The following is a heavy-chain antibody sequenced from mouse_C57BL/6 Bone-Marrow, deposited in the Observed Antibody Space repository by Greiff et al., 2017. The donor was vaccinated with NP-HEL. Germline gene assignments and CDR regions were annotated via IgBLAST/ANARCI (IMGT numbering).Heavy chain of an antibody. CDR3: AREGVTTVVAPRYFDV. Sequence: LVESGAELARPGASVKLSCKASGYTFTSYGISWVKQRTGQGLEWIGEIYPRSGNTYYNEKFKGKATLTADKSSSTAYMELRSLTSEDSAVYFCAREGVTTVVAPRYFDVWGTGTTVTVSS. J-gene: IGHJ1*03. V-gene: IGHV1-81*01. CDR2: IYPRSGNT. CDR1: GYTFTSYG. D-gene: IGHD1-1*01.